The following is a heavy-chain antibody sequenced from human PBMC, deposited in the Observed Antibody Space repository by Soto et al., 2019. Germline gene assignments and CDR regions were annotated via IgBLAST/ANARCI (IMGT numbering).Heavy chain of an antibody. CDR3: AKDPYSGASFMRAVES. V-gene: IGHV3-23*01. CDR2: IGSGGDST. CDR1: GCTLSTYA. Sequence: EVQLLEYGGGLGQTGGSLRLSCAASGCTLSTYAMTWGRQDPGKGLELVSTIGSGGDSTYYADAVKGQITISRDNSKNTLYLQMNSLRGEDTAVYYCAKDPYSGASFMRAVESWGQGTLVTVSS. D-gene: IGHD6-19*01. J-gene: IGHJ4*02.